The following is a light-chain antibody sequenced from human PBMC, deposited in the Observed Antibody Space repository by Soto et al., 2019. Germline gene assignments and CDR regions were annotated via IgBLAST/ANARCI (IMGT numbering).Light chain of an antibody. V-gene: IGLV2-8*01. CDR3: SSFASSNTLV. Sequence: QSVLTQPPYASGSPGQSVTISCTGTSSDVGAYNYVSWYQQHAGKAPKLVIYEVTKRPSGVPDPFSGSKSANTASLTVSGLQAEDEADYYCSSFASSNTLVFGGGTKLTVL. CDR1: SSDVGAYNY. J-gene: IGLJ3*02. CDR2: EVT.